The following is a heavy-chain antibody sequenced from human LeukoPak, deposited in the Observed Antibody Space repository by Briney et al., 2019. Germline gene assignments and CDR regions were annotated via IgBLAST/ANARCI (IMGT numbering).Heavy chain of an antibody. Sequence: RGSLRLSCAASGFTFSSHWMYWVRQAPGKGLVWVSRINGDGSSIAYADSVKGRFAISRDNTKNTLYLQMNSLRAEDTAVYYCARDLNWGASDYWGQGTLVTVSS. CDR1: GFTFSSHW. V-gene: IGHV3-74*01. CDR2: INGDGSSI. D-gene: IGHD7-27*01. CDR3: ARDLNWGASDY. J-gene: IGHJ4*02.